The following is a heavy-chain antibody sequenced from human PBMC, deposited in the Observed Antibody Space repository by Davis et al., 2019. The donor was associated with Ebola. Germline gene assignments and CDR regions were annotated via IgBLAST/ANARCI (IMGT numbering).Heavy chain of an antibody. CDR2: VSHSEREK. Sequence: PGGSLRLSCAASGFTFSNYAMHWVRQAPGKGLEWVAVVSHSEREKFYGDSVKGRFTISRDNSENTLYLQMNSLTADDTAVYYCVRAVFHEVLDYWGQGTPVTVSS. CDR3: VRAVFHEVLDY. J-gene: IGHJ4*02. V-gene: IGHV3-30*04. D-gene: IGHD3-3*01. CDR1: GFTFSNYA.